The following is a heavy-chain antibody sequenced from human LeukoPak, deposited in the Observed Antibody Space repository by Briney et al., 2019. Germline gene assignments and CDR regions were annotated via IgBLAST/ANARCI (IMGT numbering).Heavy chain of an antibody. J-gene: IGHJ4*02. Sequence: PGGSLRLSCAASGFTFSSSWMHWVRQAPGKGLVWVSRINSDGSSTNYADSVKGRFTISRDNAKNTLYLEMHSLRTEDTTVYYCAREYGDYGVNFDYWGQGTLVTVSS. CDR2: INSDGSST. D-gene: IGHD4-17*01. CDR3: AREYGDYGVNFDY. V-gene: IGHV3-74*01. CDR1: GFTFSSSW.